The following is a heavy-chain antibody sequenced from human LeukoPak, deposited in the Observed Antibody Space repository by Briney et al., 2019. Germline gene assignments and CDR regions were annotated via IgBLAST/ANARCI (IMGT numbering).Heavy chain of an antibody. D-gene: IGHD5-18*01. CDR1: GYIFTTYW. V-gene: IGHV5-51*01. J-gene: IGHJ6*02. Sequence: GESLKISCKGSGYIFTTYWIGWVRQMPGKGLEWMGIIYPGDSDTRYSPSFQGQVTISADKSITTAYLQWSSLKASDTAMYYCARLDTAMVTYYYGLDVWGQGTTVTVSS. CDR3: ARLDTAMVTYYYGLDV. CDR2: IYPGDSDT.